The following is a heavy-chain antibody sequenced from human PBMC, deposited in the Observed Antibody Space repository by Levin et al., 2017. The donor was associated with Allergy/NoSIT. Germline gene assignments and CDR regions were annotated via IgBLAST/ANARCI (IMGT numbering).Heavy chain of an antibody. J-gene: IGHJ4*02. CDR3: ARDSRRGVNPRQPLDY. V-gene: IGHV3-33*01. Sequence: PGGSLRLSCAASGFTFSSYGMHWVRQAPGKGLEWVAVIWYDGSNKYYADSVKGRFTISRDNSKNTLYLQMNSLRAEDTAVYYCARDSRRGVNPRQPLDYWGQGTLVTVSS. D-gene: IGHD3-10*01. CDR2: IWYDGSNK. CDR1: GFTFSSYG.